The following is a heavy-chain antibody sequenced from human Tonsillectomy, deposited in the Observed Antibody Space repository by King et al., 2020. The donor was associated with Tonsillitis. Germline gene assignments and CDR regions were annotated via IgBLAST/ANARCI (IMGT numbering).Heavy chain of an antibody. CDR2: ISYDGRNK. Sequence: VQLVESGGGVVQPGRSLRLSCAASGFTFSNYDMYWVRQAPGKGLEWVAVISYDGRNKYYVDSVTGRFTISRDNSKNTLYLQMNSLRAEDTAVYYCARDRDGYIFDYWGQGTLVTVSS. D-gene: IGHD5-24*01. V-gene: IGHV3-33*05. J-gene: IGHJ4*02. CDR3: ARDRDGYIFDY. CDR1: GFTFSNYD.